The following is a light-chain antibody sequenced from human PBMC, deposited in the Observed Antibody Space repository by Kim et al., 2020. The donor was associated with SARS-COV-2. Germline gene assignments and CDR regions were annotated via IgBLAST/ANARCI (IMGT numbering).Light chain of an antibody. CDR1: SSNIGAGYD. CDR3: QSYDSSRSGSGV. Sequence: VTISCTGSSSNIGAGYDVHWYQQLPGTAPKLLIYGNSNRPSGVPDRFSGSKSGTSASLAITGLQAEDEADYYCQSYDSSRSGSGVFGGGTQLTVL. V-gene: IGLV1-40*01. J-gene: IGLJ3*02. CDR2: GNS.